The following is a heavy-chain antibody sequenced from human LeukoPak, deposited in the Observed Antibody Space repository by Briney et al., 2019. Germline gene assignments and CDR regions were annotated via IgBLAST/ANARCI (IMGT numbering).Heavy chain of an antibody. CDR1: GYTFTGYY. V-gene: IGHV1-2*04. CDR3: ARALSPFDYYYGMDV. D-gene: IGHD3-16*01. Sequence: ASVKVSCKASGYTFTGYYMHWVRQAPGQGLEWMRWINPNSGGTNYAQKFQGWVTMTRDTSISTAYMELSRLRSDDTAVYYCARALSPFDYYYGMDVWGKGTTVTVSS. CDR2: INPNSGGT. J-gene: IGHJ6*04.